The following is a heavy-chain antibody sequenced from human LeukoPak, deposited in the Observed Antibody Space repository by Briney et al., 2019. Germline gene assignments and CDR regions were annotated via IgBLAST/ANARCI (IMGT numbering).Heavy chain of an antibody. CDR2: INPSGGST. CDR1: GYGLSSYG. V-gene: IGHV1-46*01. D-gene: IGHD3-10*01. J-gene: IGHJ4*02. Sequence: ASVKVSCKASGYGLSSYGISWVRQAPGQGLEWMGIINPSGGSTSYAQKFQGRVTMTRDTSTSTVYMELSSLRSEDTAVYYCARDTSLWFGESNFDYWGQGTLVTVSS. CDR3: ARDTSLWFGESNFDY.